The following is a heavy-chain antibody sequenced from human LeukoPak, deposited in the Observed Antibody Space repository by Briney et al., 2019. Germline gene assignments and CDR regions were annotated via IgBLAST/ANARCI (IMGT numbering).Heavy chain of an antibody. D-gene: IGHD2-15*01. J-gene: IGHJ4*02. CDR3: ARDYGGPYYFDY. CDR1: GFTVSSNY. CDR2: IYSGGST. Sequence: GGSLRLSCAASGFTVSSNYMSWVRQAPGKGLEWVSVIYSGGSTYYADSVKGRFTISRDNSKNTLYLQMNSLRAEDTAVYYCARDYGGPYYFDYWGQGTLVTVSS. V-gene: IGHV3-53*01.